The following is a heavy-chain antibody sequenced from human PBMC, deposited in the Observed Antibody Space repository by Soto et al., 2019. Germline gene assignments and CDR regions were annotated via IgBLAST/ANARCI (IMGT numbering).Heavy chain of an antibody. V-gene: IGHV3-23*01. J-gene: IGHJ6*02. CDR2: IDTSGGVT. CDR1: GFTFSSFF. Sequence: GGSLRLSCTASGFTFSSFFMNWVRQAPGKGPEWVSGIDTSGGVTKYADSVKGRFTISRDNSKNTLYLQMNSLRAEDTALCYCTKDKYWYGMDVWGQGTTVTVSS. CDR3: TKDKYWYGMDV. D-gene: IGHD2-8*02.